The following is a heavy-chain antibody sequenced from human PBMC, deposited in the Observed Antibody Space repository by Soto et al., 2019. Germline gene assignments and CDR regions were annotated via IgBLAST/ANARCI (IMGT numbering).Heavy chain of an antibody. CDR3: ASPLDYSDSSGYWDY. J-gene: IGHJ4*02. CDR2: ILPNYGIA. Sequence: VASVKVSCKASGGTFSNYGLSWVRQAPGQGLEWMGGILPNYGIANYAQKFQGRVTITADKSTSTAYMELSSLRSEDSAVYYCASPLDYSDSSGYWDYWGQGTLVTVSS. D-gene: IGHD3-22*01. CDR1: GGTFSNYG. V-gene: IGHV1-69*10.